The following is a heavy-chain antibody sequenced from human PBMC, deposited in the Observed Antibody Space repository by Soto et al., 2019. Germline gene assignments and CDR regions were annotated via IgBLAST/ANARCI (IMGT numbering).Heavy chain of an antibody. V-gene: IGHV3-30*18. Sequence: GGSLRRSCASSGLPLSINDMHCVRQAPGRGLEWVAVISNDGNNKYYADSVKGRFTLSRDNSKNMVYLQMDSLRVEDTAVYYCAKDHQTYNWDYLFDSWGPGTLVTVSS. CDR3: AKDHQTYNWDYLFDS. CDR1: GLPLSIND. D-gene: IGHD1-7*01. CDR2: ISNDGNNK. J-gene: IGHJ4*02.